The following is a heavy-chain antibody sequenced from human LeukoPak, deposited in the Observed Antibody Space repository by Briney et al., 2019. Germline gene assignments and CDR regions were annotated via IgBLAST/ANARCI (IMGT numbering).Heavy chain of an antibody. CDR3: ARVGEQWLDPRGIDY. V-gene: IGHV3-23*01. CDR2: ISGSGGST. Sequence: PGRSLRLSCAASGFTFSSYAMSWVRQAPGKGLEWVSAISGSGGSTYYADSVKGRFTISRDNSKNTLYLQMNSLRSDDTAVYYCARVGEQWLDPRGIDYWGQGTLVTVSS. CDR1: GFTFSSYA. D-gene: IGHD6-19*01. J-gene: IGHJ4*02.